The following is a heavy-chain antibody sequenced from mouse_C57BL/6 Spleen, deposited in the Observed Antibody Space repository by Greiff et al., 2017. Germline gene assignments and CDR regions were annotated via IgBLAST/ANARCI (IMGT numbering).Heavy chain of an antibody. CDR1: GYSITSGYY. Sequence: EVKLVESGPGLVKPSQSLSLTCSVTGYSITSGYYWNWIRQFPGNKLEWMGYISYDGSNNYNPSLKNRISITRDTSKNQFFLKLNSVTTEDTATYYCAREDGSSLSGYFDVWGTGTTVTVSS. V-gene: IGHV3-6*01. CDR3: AREDGSSLSGYFDV. CDR2: ISYDGSN. J-gene: IGHJ1*03.